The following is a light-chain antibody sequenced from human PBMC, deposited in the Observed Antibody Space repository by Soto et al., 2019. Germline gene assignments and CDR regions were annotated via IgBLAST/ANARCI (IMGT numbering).Light chain of an antibody. CDR1: QSVSSSY. Sequence: EIVLTQSPGTLSLSPGERATRSCRTSQSVSSSYLAWYQQTPGQAPRLLIFGASNRATGIPDRFSGSGSGTAFTLTITRLEPEDFAVYYCLVYGSSPWTFGQGTKVEVK. CDR2: GAS. J-gene: IGKJ1*01. CDR3: LVYGSSPWT. V-gene: IGKV3-20*01.